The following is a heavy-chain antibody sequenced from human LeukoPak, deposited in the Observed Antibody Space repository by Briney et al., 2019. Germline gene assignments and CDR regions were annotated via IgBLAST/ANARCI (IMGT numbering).Heavy chain of an antibody. CDR1: GGSISSYYW. CDR3: AHFIIGTTRWFDP. D-gene: IGHD1-7*01. Sequence: TLSLTCTVSGGSISSYYWSWIRQPPGKALEWLALIYWDDDKYYSPSLKSRLTVTKDISKNQVVLTMTNMDPVDTGTYFCAHFIIGTTRWFDPWGQGTLVIVSS. J-gene: IGHJ5*02. V-gene: IGHV2-5*08. CDR2: IYWDDDK.